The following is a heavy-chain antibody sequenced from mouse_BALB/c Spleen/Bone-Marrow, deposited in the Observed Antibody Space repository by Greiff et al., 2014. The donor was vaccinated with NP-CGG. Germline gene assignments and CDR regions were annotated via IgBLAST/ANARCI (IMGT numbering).Heavy chain of an antibody. CDR2: IGDGGSYT. D-gene: IGHD2-1*01. CDR1: GFTFSDYY. V-gene: IGHV5-4*02. CDR3: ARGGNYGAMDY. Sequence: DVMLVESGGGLVKPGGSLKLSCAASGFTFSDYYMYWVRQTPEKRLEWVATIGDGGSYTYYPDSVKGRFTISRDNAKNNLYLQMSSLKSEDTAMYYCARGGNYGAMDYWGQGTSVTVSS. J-gene: IGHJ4*01.